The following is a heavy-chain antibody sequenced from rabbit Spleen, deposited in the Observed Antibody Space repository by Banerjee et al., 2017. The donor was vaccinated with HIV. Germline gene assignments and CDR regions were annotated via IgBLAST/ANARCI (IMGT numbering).Heavy chain of an antibody. CDR2: INTATAKA. D-gene: IGHD5-1*01. V-gene: IGHV1S47*01. Sequence: QEQLVESGGGLVQPEGSLTLTCKASGFDFSGNTMCWVRQAPGKGPEWIGCINTATAKAVYASWAKGRFTISKTSSTTVTLRMTSLTAADRATYFCARDLVGVIGWNFYLWGPGTLVTVS. CDR1: GFDFSGNT. J-gene: IGHJ4*01. CDR3: ARDLVGVIGWNFYL.